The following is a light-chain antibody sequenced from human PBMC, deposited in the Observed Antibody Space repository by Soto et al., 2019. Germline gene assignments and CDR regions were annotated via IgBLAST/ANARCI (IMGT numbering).Light chain of an antibody. CDR2: AAS. Sequence: DIPLTQSPSFLAASVGDRVTITCRASQGISTYLAWYQQKPGKAPKVLIYAASTLQGGVPSRFSGSGSETEFTLTISSLQPEDFATYYCQQLKSYPITFGQGTRLEIK. V-gene: IGKV1-9*01. CDR1: QGISTY. CDR3: QQLKSYPIT. J-gene: IGKJ5*01.